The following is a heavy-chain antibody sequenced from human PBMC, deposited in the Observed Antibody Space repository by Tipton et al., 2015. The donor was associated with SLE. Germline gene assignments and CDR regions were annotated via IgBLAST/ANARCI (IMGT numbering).Heavy chain of an antibody. CDR1: GGSISSSSYY. J-gene: IGHJ4*02. Sequence: TLSLTCTVSGGSISSSSYYWGWIRQPPGKGLEWIGYIYYSGSTNYNPSLKSRVTISVDTSKNQFSLKLSSVTAADTAMYYCARESSFGYDFWSGPLGYWGQGTLVTVSS. CDR3: ARESSFGYDFWSGPLGY. D-gene: IGHD3-3*01. V-gene: IGHV4-61*05. CDR2: IYYSGST.